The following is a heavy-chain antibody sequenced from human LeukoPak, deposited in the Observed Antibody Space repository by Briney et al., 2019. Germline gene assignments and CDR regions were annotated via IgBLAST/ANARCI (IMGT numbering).Heavy chain of an antibody. J-gene: IGHJ5*02. D-gene: IGHD6-6*01. CDR2: INPNSGGT. Sequence: ASVKVSCKASEYTFTAYYIHWVRQAPGQGLEWMGWINPNSGGTNSAQKFQGRVTMTRDTSISTAYMELSSLRSDDTAVYYCARGRRYSSSSPFGWFDPWGQGTLVTVSS. CDR3: ARGRRYSSSSPFGWFDP. V-gene: IGHV1-2*02. CDR1: EYTFTAYY.